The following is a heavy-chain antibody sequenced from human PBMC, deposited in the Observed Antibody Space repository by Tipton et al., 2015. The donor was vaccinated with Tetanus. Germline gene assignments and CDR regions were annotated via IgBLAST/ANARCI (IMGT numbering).Heavy chain of an antibody. J-gene: IGHJ5*02. CDR3: ARGRGLGPHEYFEH. D-gene: IGHD3/OR15-3a*01. CDR1: GYTFTHYG. CDR2: ISPFNENV. Sequence: QMQLVQSGAEVKKPGASVKVSCKASGYTFTHYGVNWVRQAPGQGLEWMGWISPFNENVNYAEKFQGRLTMTTDRSTATVYMDLRGPRSDDTAVYYCARGRGLGPHEYFEHWGQGTLVTVSS. V-gene: IGHV1-18*01.